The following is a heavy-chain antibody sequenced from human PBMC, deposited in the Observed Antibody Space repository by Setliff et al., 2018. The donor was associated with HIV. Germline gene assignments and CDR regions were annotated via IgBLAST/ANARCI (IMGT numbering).Heavy chain of an antibody. CDR1: GFTFSNAW. Sequence: GGSLRLSCAASGFTFSNAWWGWVRQAPGKGLEWVGRINSKNEGATADCAAPVKGRFSISRDDSKNTLFLQMNSLKTEDTAVYYCTTDDGSGTFYPPPYFDYWGHGTLVTVSS. D-gene: IGHD3-10*01. J-gene: IGHJ4*01. CDR2: INSKNEGATA. CDR3: TTDDGSGTFYPPPYFDY. V-gene: IGHV3-15*01.